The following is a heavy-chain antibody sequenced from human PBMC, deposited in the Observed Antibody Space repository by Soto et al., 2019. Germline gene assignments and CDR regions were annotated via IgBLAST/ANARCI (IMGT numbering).Heavy chain of an antibody. CDR1: GYSFISYW. J-gene: IGHJ6*02. D-gene: IGHD2-21*01. Sequence: GEFLKISCKGSGYSFISYWISWVRQMPGKGLEWMGRIDPSDSYTNYSPSFQGHVTISADKSISTAYLQWSSLKASDTAMYYCATWVADYYYYGMDVWGQGTTVTVSS. CDR3: ATWVADYYYYGMDV. V-gene: IGHV5-10-1*01. CDR2: IDPSDSYT.